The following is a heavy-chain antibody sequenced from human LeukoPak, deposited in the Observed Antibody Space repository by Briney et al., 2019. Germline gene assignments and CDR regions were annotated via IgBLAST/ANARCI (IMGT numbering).Heavy chain of an antibody. J-gene: IGHJ4*02. V-gene: IGHV1-2*02. Sequence: ASVKVSCKASGYTFAGYYIHWVRQAPGQGLEWMGWIIPNSGGTNYAQKFQGRVTMTRDTSISTAYMELSRLRSDDTAVYYCARDEAAAGTLDYWGQGTLVTVSS. CDR1: GYTFAGYY. D-gene: IGHD6-13*01. CDR3: ARDEAAAGTLDY. CDR2: IIPNSGGT.